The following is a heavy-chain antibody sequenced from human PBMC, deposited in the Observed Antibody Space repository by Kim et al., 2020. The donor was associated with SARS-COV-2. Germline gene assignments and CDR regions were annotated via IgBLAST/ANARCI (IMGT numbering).Heavy chain of an antibody. CDR2: IYSSGDS. D-gene: IGHD6-13*01. CDR3: ERGLIAAAGSGVVGYD. CDR1: GASITGFY. V-gene: IGHV4-4*07. Sequence: SETLSLTCAVSGASITGFYWTWIRQPAGKGLEWIGRIYSSGDSNYNPSLTSRVSISVDRSRNQISLKLSSVTAADTAMYYCERGLIAAAGSGVVGYDWG. J-gene: IGHJ1*01.